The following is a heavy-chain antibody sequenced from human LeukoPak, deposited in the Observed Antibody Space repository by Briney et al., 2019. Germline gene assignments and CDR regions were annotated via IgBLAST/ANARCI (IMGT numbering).Heavy chain of an antibody. D-gene: IGHD2-21*02. CDR2: INPSGGST. Sequence: ASVKVSCKASGYTFTTYSINWVRQAPGQGLEWMGIINPSGGSTTYAQKFQGRVTMTRDTSTSTVHMELSSLRSEDTAVYYCARELISGDWTWDIWGQGTMVTVSS. CDR3: ARELISGDWTWDI. V-gene: IGHV1-46*01. CDR1: GYTFTTYS. J-gene: IGHJ3*02.